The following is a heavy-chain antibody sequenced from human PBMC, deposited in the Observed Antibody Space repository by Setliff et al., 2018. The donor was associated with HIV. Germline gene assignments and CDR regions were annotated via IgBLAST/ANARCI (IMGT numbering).Heavy chain of an antibody. J-gene: IGHJ4*02. Sequence: SETLSLTCTVSGGSISSGSYYWSWIRQHPGKGLEWIGYIYYSGSTYYNPSLKSRVTMSVDTSENQFSLKLSSVTAADTAVYYCARGGGYDRSGYYPFDYWGQGTPVTVSS. D-gene: IGHD3-22*01. V-gene: IGHV4-31*03. CDR2: IYYSGST. CDR1: GGSISSGSYY. CDR3: ARGGGYDRSGYYPFDY.